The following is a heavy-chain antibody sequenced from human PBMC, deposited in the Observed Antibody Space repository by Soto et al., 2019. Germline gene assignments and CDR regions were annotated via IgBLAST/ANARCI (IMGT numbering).Heavy chain of an antibody. CDR2: ISWNSGSI. CDR1: GFTFDDYA. CDR3: AKESTSSSWPSAGYFDY. V-gene: IGHV3-9*01. J-gene: IGHJ4*02. D-gene: IGHD6-13*01. Sequence: GGSLRLSCAASGFTFDDYAMHWVRQAPGKGLEWVSGISWNSGSIGYADSVKGRFTISRDNAKNSLYLQMNSLRAEDTALYYCAKESTSSSWPSAGYFDYWGQGTLVTVSS.